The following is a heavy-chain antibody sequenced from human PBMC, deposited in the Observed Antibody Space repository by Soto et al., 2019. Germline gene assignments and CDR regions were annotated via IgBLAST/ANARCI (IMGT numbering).Heavy chain of an antibody. V-gene: IGHV4-30-4*01. CDR1: GGSISSGDYY. CDR2: IYYSGST. J-gene: IGHJ5*02. D-gene: IGHD3-22*01. Sequence: SETLSRTCTVSGGSISSGDYYWSWIRQPPGKGLEWIGYIYYSGSTYYNPPLKSRVTISVDTSKNEFSLKLSSVTAADPAVYYCARELLRGGKGNWFAPWGQGTLVTVSS. CDR3: ARELLRGGKGNWFAP.